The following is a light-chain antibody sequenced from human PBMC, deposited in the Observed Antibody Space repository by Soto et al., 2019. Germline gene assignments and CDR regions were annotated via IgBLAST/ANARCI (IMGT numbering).Light chain of an antibody. J-gene: IGKJ1*01. CDR1: QSVGSSY. Sequence: ESVLTQSPGTLSLSPGERANLSCRASQSVGSSYLAWYQQKPGQAPRLLIFGASSRAAGIPDRFSGSGSGTDFTLTISRLEPEDFAVYYCQQYGGSPGTFGQGTKVEIK. CDR3: QQYGGSPGT. V-gene: IGKV3-20*01. CDR2: GAS.